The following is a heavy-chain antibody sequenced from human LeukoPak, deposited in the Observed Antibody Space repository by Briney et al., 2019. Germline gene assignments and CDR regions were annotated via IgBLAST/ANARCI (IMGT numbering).Heavy chain of an antibody. CDR1: GGSISSGGYS. J-gene: IGHJ5*02. V-gene: IGHV4-61*08. CDR3: ARGGIVVVPQDWFDP. CDR2: IYYSGST. Sequence: SQTLSLTCAVSGGSISSGGYSWSWIRQPPGKGPEWIGYIYYSGSTNYNPSLKSRVTISVDTSKNQFSLKLSSVTAADTAVYYCARGGIVVVPQDWFDPWGQGTLVTVSS. D-gene: IGHD2-2*01.